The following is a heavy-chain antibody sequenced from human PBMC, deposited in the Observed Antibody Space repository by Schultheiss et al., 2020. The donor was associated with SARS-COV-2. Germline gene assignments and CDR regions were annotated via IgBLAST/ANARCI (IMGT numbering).Heavy chain of an antibody. CDR2: IKQGGIEK. Sequence: GESLKISCAASGFTFSGCWMHWVRQAPGKGLEWVANIKQGGIEKYYVDSVKGRFTISRDDAKTSVYLHMNSLRAEDTAVYYCARIQPVWYLDLWGRGTLVTVAS. V-gene: IGHV3-7*03. CDR1: GFTFSGCW. CDR3: ARIQPVWYLDL. J-gene: IGHJ2*01. D-gene: IGHD5-18*01.